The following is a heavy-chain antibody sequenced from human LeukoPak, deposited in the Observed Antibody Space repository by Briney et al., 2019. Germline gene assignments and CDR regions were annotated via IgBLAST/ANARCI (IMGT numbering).Heavy chain of an antibody. D-gene: IGHD2-2*01. CDR1: GGSISSYY. CDR3: ARVGSTSPTGFDP. CDR2: IYYSGST. V-gene: IGHV4-59*01. Sequence: SETLSLTCTVSGGSISSYYWSWIRQPPGKGLEWIGYIYYSGSTNYNPSLKSRVTISVDTSKNQFSLKLSSVTAADTAVYYCARVGSTSPTGFDPWGQGTLVTVSS. J-gene: IGHJ5*02.